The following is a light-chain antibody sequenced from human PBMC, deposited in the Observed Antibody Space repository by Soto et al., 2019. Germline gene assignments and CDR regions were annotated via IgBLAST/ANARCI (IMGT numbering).Light chain of an antibody. Sequence: QSALTQPRSVSESPGQSVTISCTGTSSDVGAYNHVSWYQQHPGKAPKLMIYYVSERPSGVPDRFSGSKSGNTASLTISGLQAEDEADYYCCSHAGSYTWVFGGGTKVTVL. CDR1: SSDVGAYNH. CDR2: YVS. V-gene: IGLV2-11*01. CDR3: CSHAGSYTWV. J-gene: IGLJ3*02.